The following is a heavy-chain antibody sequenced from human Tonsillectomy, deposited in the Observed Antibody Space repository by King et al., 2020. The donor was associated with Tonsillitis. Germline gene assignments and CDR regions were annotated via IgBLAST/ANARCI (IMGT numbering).Heavy chain of an antibody. D-gene: IGHD2-15*01. V-gene: IGHV3-11*01. J-gene: IGHJ5*02. CDR1: GFSFSDYY. CDR2: ISDSGSYI. Sequence: VQLVESGGGLVRPGGSLRLSCAASGFSFSDYYMHWIRQAPGKGLEWVSYISDSGSYIYYADSVKGRFTISRDNAKNSLFLQMNSLRAEDTAVYYCARGDLEYCSGGSCDILHNWFDTCGQGTLVTVSP. CDR3: ARGDLEYCSGGSCDILHNWFDT.